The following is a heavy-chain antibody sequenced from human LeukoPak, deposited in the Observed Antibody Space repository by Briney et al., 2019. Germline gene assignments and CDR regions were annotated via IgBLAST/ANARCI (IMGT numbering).Heavy chain of an antibody. CDR3: ARVAYSSSWSLGGYYYYYMDV. J-gene: IGHJ6*03. CDR2: ISAYNGNT. CDR1: GYTFTSYG. V-gene: IGHV1-18*01. Sequence: AAVKVSCKASGYTFTSYGISWVRQAPGQGLEWMGWISAYNGNTNYAQKLQGRVTMTTDTSTSTAYMELRSLRSDDTAVYYCARVAYSSSWSLGGYYYYYMDVWGKGTTVTVSS. D-gene: IGHD6-13*01.